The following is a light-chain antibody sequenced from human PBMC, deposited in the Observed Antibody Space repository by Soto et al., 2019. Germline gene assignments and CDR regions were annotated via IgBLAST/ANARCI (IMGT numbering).Light chain of an antibody. V-gene: IGKV3-20*01. Sequence: VLTQSPATLSVSPWERATLSCRASHSVSSSLAWYQQKPGQAPRLLIYGASNRATGIPDRFSGSGSGTDFTLTISRLEPEDFAVYYCQQYGSSGTFGQGTKVDIK. CDR1: HSVSSS. CDR2: GAS. J-gene: IGKJ1*01. CDR3: QQYGSSGT.